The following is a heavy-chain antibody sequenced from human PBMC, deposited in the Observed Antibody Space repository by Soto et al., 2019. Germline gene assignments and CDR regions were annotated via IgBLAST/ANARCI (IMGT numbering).Heavy chain of an antibody. CDR1: GGSISSYY. J-gene: IGHJ4*02. Sequence: KTSETLSLTCTVSGGSISSYYWSWIRQPPGKGLEWIGYIYYSGSTNYNPSLKSRVTISVDTSKNQFSLKLSSVTAADTAVYYCARWGLDYYDSSGYRDYWGQGTLVTVSS. CDR3: ARWGLDYYDSSGYRDY. V-gene: IGHV4-59*01. CDR2: IYYSGST. D-gene: IGHD3-22*01.